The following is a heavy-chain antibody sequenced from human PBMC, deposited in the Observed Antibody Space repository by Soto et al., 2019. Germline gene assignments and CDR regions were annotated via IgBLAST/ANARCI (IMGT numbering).Heavy chain of an antibody. CDR1: GFTFSSYA. CDR2: ISGSGGST. CDR3: AKGGYSGGCSCYRLGYFDY. Sequence: LRLSCAASGFTFSSYAMSWVRQAPGKGLEWVSAISGSGGSTYYADSVKGRFTISRDNSKNTLYLQMNSLRAEDTAVYYCAKGGYSGGCSCYRLGYFDYWGQGTLVTVSS. J-gene: IGHJ4*02. V-gene: IGHV3-23*01. D-gene: IGHD2-15*01.